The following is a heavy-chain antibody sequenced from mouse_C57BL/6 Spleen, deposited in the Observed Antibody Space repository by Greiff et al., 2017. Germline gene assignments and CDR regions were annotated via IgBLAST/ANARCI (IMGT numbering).Heavy chain of an antibody. Sequence: DVQLQQSGPELVKPGASVKIPCKASGYTFTDYNMDWVKQSHGKSLEWIGDINPNNGGTIYNQKFKGKATLTVDKSSSTAYMELRSLTSEDTAVYYCARKDSNYDFDVWGTGTTVTVSS. V-gene: IGHV1-18*01. CDR3: ARKDSNYDFDV. CDR2: INPNNGGT. CDR1: GYTFTDYN. J-gene: IGHJ1*03. D-gene: IGHD2-5*01.